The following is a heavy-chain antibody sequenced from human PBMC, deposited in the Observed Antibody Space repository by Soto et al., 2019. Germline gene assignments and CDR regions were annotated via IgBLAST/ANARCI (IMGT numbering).Heavy chain of an antibody. V-gene: IGHV1-24*01. Sequence: ASVKVSCKVSGYTLTELSMHWVRQAPGKGLEWMGGFDPEDGETIYAQKFQGRVTMTEDTSTDNAQNSLFLLMNSLRAEDTAVYYCARDRDWAFDYWGRGTLVTVSS. CDR3: ARDRDWAFDY. J-gene: IGHJ4*02. D-gene: IGHD3-9*01. CDR2: FDPEDGET. CDR1: GYTLTELS.